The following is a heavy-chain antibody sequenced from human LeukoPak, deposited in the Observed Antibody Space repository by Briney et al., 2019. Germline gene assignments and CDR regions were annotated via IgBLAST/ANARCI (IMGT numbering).Heavy chain of an antibody. V-gene: IGHV4-59*12. D-gene: IGHD2-2*02. CDR2: IYYSGST. J-gene: IGHJ6*02. Sequence: SETLSLTCAVYGGSFSGYYWSWLRQPPGKGLEWIAYIYYSGSTNYNPSLKSRVTISVDTSKNQFSLKLSSVTAADTAVYYCARGLRVVVPAAIKGGYGMDVWGQGTTVTVSS. CDR1: GGSFSGYY. CDR3: ARGLRVVVPAAIKGGYGMDV.